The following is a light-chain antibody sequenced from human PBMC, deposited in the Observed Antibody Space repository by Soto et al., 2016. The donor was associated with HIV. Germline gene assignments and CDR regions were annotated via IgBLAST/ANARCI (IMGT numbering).Light chain of an antibody. V-gene: IGLV3-21*03. J-gene: IGLJ3*02. Sequence: SYELTQPPSLLVAPRKTARITCGGNNVGSKSVQWYQQKPGQAPVLVVYDDGDRPSGIPERFSGSNSGNTATLTISRVEAGDEADYYCQVWDVSSDLVLFGGGTKLTVL. CDR2: DDG. CDR1: NVGSKS. CDR3: QVWDVSSDLVL.